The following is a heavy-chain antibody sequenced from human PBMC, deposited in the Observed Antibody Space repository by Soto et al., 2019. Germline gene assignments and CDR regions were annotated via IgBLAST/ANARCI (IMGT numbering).Heavy chain of an antibody. J-gene: IGHJ4*02. CDR3: ETLNEPMVRGVVVDY. Sequence: PSETLSLTYTVSGGYSSGYYWRWIRQPPGKGLEWIGEINHSGSTNYNPSLKSRVTISVDTSKNQFSLKLSSVTAADTAVYYCETLNEPMVRGVVVDYWGQGTLVTVSS. V-gene: IGHV4-34*01. CDR1: GGYSSGYY. D-gene: IGHD3-10*01. CDR2: INHSGST.